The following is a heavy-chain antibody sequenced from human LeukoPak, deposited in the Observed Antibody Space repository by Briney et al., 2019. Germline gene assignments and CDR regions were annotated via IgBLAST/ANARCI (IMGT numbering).Heavy chain of an antibody. V-gene: IGHV5-51*01. CDR1: GYSFTSYW. J-gene: IGHJ4*02. Sequence: GESLQISCKGSGYSFTSYWIGWVRQMPGKGLEWMGIIYPGDSDTRYSPSFQGQVTISADKSISTAYLQWSSLKASDTAMYYCARLVAVARTEDYFDYCGQGNLVTVSS. CDR2: IYPGDSDT. D-gene: IGHD6-19*01. CDR3: ARLVAVARTEDYFDY.